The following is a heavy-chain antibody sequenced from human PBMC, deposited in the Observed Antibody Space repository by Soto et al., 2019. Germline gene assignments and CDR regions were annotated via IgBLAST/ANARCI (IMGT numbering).Heavy chain of an antibody. D-gene: IGHD5-18*01. CDR2: IRPDGGEQ. CDR3: ATSRAYSYEY. V-gene: IGHV3-7*05. Sequence: VQLVESGGDLVQPGGSLRLSCAASGLSFNFYWMSWVRQAPGKGLEWVANIRPDGGEQHYVDSVKGRFIFSRDNAQSSVSLQMNNLRVDDTAGYYCATSRAYSYEYWGQGTLVTVSS. CDR1: GLSFNFYW. J-gene: IGHJ4*02.